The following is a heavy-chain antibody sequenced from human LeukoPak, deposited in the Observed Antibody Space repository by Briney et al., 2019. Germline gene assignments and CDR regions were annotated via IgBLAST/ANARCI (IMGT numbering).Heavy chain of an antibody. CDR1: GGSISSSNW. V-gene: IGHV4-4*02. CDR2: IYHSGST. CDR3: ARTGYSSGWSIDY. D-gene: IGHD6-19*01. J-gene: IGHJ4*02. Sequence: SETLSLTCAVSGGSISSSNWWSWVRQPPGKGLEWIGEIYHSGSTNYNPSLKSRVTISVDKSKNQFSLKLSSVTAADTAVYYCARTGYSSGWSIDYWGQGTLVTVSS.